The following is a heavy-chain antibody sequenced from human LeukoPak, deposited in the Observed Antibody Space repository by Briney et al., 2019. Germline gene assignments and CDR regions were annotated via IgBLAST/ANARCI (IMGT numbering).Heavy chain of an antibody. J-gene: IGHJ5*02. V-gene: IGHV4-34*01. CDR2: INHSGST. CDR1: GGSFSGYY. Sequence: SETLSLTCAVYGGSFSGYYWSWIRQPPGKGLEWIGEINHSGSTNYNPSLKSRVTVSVDTSKNQFSLKLSSVTAADTAVYYCARKGMAGYDFWSGHIDNWFDPWGQGTLVTLSS. CDR3: ARKGMAGYDFWSGHIDNWFDP. D-gene: IGHD3-3*01.